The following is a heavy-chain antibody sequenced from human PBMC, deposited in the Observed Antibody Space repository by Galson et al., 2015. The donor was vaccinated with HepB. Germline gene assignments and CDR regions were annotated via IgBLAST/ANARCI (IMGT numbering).Heavy chain of an antibody. J-gene: IGHJ3*02. D-gene: IGHD7-27*01. V-gene: IGHV2-5*02. Sequence: PALVKPTQTLTLTCTFSGFSLSTSGVGVDWIRQPPGKALEWLALIYWDDDKRYSPSLKSRLTITRDTSKNQVVLTLTNMDPVDTATYYCAHRGSTWGPFDIWGQGTMVTVSS. CDR2: IYWDDDK. CDR3: AHRGSTWGPFDI. CDR1: GFSLSTSGVG.